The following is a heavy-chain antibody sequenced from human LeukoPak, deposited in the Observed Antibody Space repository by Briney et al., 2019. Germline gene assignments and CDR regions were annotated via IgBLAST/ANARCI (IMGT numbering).Heavy chain of an antibody. CDR1: GYNFRNYG. CDR2: ITAGKGNT. Sequence: GASVKVSCKASGYNFRNYGIGWVRQAPRQGLEWMGWITAGKGNTNYAQKVQGRVTMTTDTSTSTAYMELRSLRSDDTAVYFCARGSARGYSYGYNAFDIWGQGTMVTVSS. CDR3: ARGSARGYSYGYNAFDI. J-gene: IGHJ3*02. D-gene: IGHD5-18*01. V-gene: IGHV1-18*01.